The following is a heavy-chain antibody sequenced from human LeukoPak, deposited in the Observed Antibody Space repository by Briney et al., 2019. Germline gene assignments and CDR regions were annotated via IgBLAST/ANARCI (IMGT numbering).Heavy chain of an antibody. CDR3: ARVLTYSNYGGYYFDY. V-gene: IGHV1-18*01. Sequence: ASVKVSCKASGYTFTSYGISWVRQAPGQGLEWMGWISAYNGNTNYAQKLQGRVTMTTDTSTSTAYMELRSLRSGDTAVYYCARVLTYSNYGGYYFDYWGQGTLVTVSS. J-gene: IGHJ4*02. D-gene: IGHD4-11*01. CDR2: ISAYNGNT. CDR1: GYTFTSYG.